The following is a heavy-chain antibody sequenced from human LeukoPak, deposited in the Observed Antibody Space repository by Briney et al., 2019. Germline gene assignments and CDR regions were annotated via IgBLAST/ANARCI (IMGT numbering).Heavy chain of an antibody. Sequence: SETLSLTCAVYGGSFSGYYWSWIRQPPGKGLEWIGEINHSGSTNYNPSLKSRVTISVETSKNQFSLKLSSVTAADTAVYYCASAKRYSGSYYGIDYWGQGTLVTVSS. V-gene: IGHV4-34*01. CDR2: INHSGST. J-gene: IGHJ4*02. CDR3: ASAKRYSGSYYGIDY. D-gene: IGHD1-26*01. CDR1: GGSFSGYY.